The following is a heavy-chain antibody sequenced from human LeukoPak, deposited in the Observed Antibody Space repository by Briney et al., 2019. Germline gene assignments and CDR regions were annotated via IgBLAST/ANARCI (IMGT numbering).Heavy chain of an antibody. CDR2: INWNGGST. J-gene: IGHJ6*03. CDR3: ARDATTEPGTVYMDV. Sequence: RAGGSLRLSCAASGFTFDDYGMSWVRQAPGKGLEWVSGINWNGGSTGYADSVKGRFTISRDNAKNSLYLQMNSLRAEDTALYFCARDATTEPGTVYMDVWGKGTTVTISS. D-gene: IGHD6-13*01. CDR1: GFTFDDYG. V-gene: IGHV3-20*04.